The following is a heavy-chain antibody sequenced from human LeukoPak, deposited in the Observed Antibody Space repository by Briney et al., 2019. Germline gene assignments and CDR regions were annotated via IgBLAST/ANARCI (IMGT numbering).Heavy chain of an antibody. D-gene: IGHD6-6*01. J-gene: IGHJ4*02. Sequence: GGSLRLSCAASGFTFSSYGMHWVRQAPGKGLEWVAVIWYGGSNKYYADSVKGRFTISRDNSKNTLYLQMNSLRAEDTAVYYCAKDSSGLDYWGQGTLVTVSS. V-gene: IGHV3-30*02. CDR3: AKDSSGLDY. CDR1: GFTFSSYG. CDR2: IWYGGSNK.